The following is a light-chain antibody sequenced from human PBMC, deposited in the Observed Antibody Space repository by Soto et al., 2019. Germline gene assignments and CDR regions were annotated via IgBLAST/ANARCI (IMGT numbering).Light chain of an antibody. J-gene: IGKJ5*01. Sequence: DIQMTQSPSTLSASVGDSVTITCRASQSLSTWLAWYQQKPGKAPKLLIYKASSLDSGVPSRFSGSGSGTEFTLTISSLQPDDFATYYCQQYNGFPITFGQGTRLEIK. V-gene: IGKV1-5*03. CDR1: QSLSTW. CDR3: QQYNGFPIT. CDR2: KAS.